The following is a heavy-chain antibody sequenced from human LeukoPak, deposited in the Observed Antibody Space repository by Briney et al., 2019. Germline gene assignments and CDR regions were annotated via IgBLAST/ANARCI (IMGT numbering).Heavy chain of an antibody. CDR3: ARGSGARVGKNWFDP. CDR1: GGTFSSYA. Sequence: SVKVSCRASGGTFSSYAISWVRQAPGQGLEWMGGIIPIFGTANYAQKFQGRVTITTDESTSTAYMELSSLRSEDTAVYYCARGSGARVGKNWFDPWGQGTLVTVSS. D-gene: IGHD4/OR15-4a*01. J-gene: IGHJ5*02. CDR2: IIPIFGTA. V-gene: IGHV1-69*05.